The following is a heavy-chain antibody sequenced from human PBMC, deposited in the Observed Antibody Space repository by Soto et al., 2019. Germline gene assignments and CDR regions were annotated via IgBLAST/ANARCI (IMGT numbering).Heavy chain of an antibody. CDR1: GGSFSGYY. D-gene: IGHD4-17*01. J-gene: IGHJ3*02. Sequence: SETLSLTCAVYGGSFSGYYWSWIRQPPEKGLEWIGEINDNGNTNYNPSLKSRATTSVDTSKNHFSLKLSSVTAADTAVYYCAMTTGTTLGGMDVWGGAFDIWGQGTMVTV. CDR3: AMTTGTTLGGMDVWGGAFDI. V-gene: IGHV4-34*01. CDR2: INDNGNT.